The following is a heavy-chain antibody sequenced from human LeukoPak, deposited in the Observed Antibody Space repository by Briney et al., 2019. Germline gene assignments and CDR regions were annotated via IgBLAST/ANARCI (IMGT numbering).Heavy chain of an antibody. CDR2: ISGSGGST. J-gene: IGHJ3*02. CDR1: GFTFSSYA. Sequence: PGGSLRLSCAASGFTFSSYAMSWVRQVPGKGLEWVSAISGSGGSTYYADSVKGRFTISRDNSKNTLYLQMNSLRAEDTAVYYCAKEGLPYLWFGELFGAFDIWGQGTMVTVSS. V-gene: IGHV3-23*01. CDR3: AKEGLPYLWFGELFGAFDI. D-gene: IGHD3-10*01.